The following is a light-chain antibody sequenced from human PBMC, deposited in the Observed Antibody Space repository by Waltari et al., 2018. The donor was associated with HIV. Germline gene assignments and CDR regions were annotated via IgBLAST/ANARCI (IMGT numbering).Light chain of an antibody. CDR3: SSYSARGFVV. CDR2: EVY. J-gene: IGLJ3*02. V-gene: IGLV2-14*01. CDR1: TRDTTYFTF. Sequence: SALTQPASVSGSPGPSITLSCPCPTRDTTYFTFVSLYQQSPGRAPKLIIFEVYSRPSGISDRFSGSKSGVTASLTISALRAEDEADYFCSSYSARGFVVFGGGTKVTVL.